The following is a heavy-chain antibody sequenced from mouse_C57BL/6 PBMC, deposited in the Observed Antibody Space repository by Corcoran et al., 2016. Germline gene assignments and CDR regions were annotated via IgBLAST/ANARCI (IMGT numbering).Heavy chain of an antibody. CDR2: INTYSGVP. J-gene: IGHJ4*01. Sequence: QIQLVQSGPELKKPGETVKISCKASGYTFTTYGMSWVKQAPGKGLKWMGWINTYSGVPTYADDFKGRFAFSLETSASTAYLQINNLKNEDTATYFGANGERAMDYWGQGTSVTVSS. V-gene: IGHV9-3*01. CDR1: GYTFTTYG. CDR3: ANGERAMDY.